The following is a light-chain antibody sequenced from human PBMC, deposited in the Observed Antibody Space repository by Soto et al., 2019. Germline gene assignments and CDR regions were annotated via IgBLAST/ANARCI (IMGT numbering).Light chain of an antibody. Sequence: EIVLTQSPGTLSLSPGERATLSCRASQSVSSSYLAWYQQKPGQAPRLLIYGASSRATGIPARFSGSGSGTDFTLTISRLEPEDFAVYYCQQYGSSHSTFGPGTKVDIK. CDR2: GAS. CDR3: QQYGSSHST. V-gene: IGKV3-20*01. CDR1: QSVSSSY. J-gene: IGKJ3*01.